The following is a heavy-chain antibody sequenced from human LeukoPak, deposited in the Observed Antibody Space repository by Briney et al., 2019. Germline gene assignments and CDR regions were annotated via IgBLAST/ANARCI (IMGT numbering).Heavy chain of an antibody. J-gene: IGHJ6*03. CDR1: GYTFTDYY. CDR2: ISAYNGNT. Sequence: ASVKVSCKASGYTFTDYYIHWVRQAPGQGLEWMGWISAYNGNTNYAQKLQGRVTMTTDTSTSTAYMELRSLRSDDTAVYYCARDDFFEPMDVWGKGTTVTVSS. V-gene: IGHV1-18*04. CDR3: ARDDFFEPMDV. D-gene: IGHD3-3*01.